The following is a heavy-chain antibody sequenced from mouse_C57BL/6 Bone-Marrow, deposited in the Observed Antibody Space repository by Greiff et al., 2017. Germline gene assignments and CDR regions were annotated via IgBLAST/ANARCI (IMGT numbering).Heavy chain of an antibody. CDR3: ARSKDYDTPWCAY. CDR2: IYPGSGST. Sequence: QVQLQQPGAELVKPGASVKMSCKASGYTFTSYWLTWVKQRPGQGLEWIGDIYPGSGSTNYNETFKSKATLTVDTSSSTSYMQLSSLTSEDSAVYYCARSKDYDTPWCAYWGQGTLVTVSA. V-gene: IGHV1-55*01. D-gene: IGHD2-4*01. J-gene: IGHJ3*01. CDR1: GYTFTSYW.